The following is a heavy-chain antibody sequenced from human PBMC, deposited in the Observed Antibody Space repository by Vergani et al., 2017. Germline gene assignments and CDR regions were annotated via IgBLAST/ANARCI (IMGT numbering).Heavy chain of an antibody. J-gene: IGHJ5*02. D-gene: IGHD5-18*01. Sequence: QVQLVQSGAEVKKPGASVKVSCKASGYTFTSYGISWVRQAPGQGLEWMGWISAYNGNTNYAQKLQGRVTMTTDTATSTAYMELRSLRSDDTAVYYCARDRGSKAQLWPTEGWFDPWGQGTLVTVSS. CDR3: ARDRGSKAQLWPTEGWFDP. CDR1: GYTFTSYG. CDR2: ISAYNGNT. V-gene: IGHV1-18*01.